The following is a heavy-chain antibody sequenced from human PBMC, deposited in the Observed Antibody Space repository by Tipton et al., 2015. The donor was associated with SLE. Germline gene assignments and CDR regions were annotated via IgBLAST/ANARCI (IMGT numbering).Heavy chain of an antibody. V-gene: IGHV3-33*01. CDR3: ARGQQWLAYFDY. CDR1: GFTFSSYG. J-gene: IGHJ4*02. CDR2: IWYDGSNK. D-gene: IGHD6-19*01. Sequence: SGFTFSSYGMHWVRQAPGKGLEWVAVIWYDGSNKYYADSVKGRFTISRDNSKNTLYLQMNSLRAEDTAVYYCARGQQWLAYFDYWGQGTLVTVSS.